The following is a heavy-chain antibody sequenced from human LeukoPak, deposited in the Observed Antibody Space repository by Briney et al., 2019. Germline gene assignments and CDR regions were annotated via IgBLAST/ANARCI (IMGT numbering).Heavy chain of an antibody. CDR1: GGSISSHY. V-gene: IGHV4-59*11. J-gene: IGHJ6*02. Sequence: PSETLSLTCTVSGGSISSHYWSWIRQPPGKGLEWIGYIYYSGSTNYNPSLKSRVTISVDTSKNQFSLKLSSVTAADTAVYYCARVGSYGMDVWGQGTTVTVSS. CDR3: ARVGSYGMDV. CDR2: IYYSGST.